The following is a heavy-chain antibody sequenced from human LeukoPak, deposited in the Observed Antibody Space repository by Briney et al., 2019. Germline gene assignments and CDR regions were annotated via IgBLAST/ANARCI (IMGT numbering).Heavy chain of an antibody. CDR2: ISWNSGSI. V-gene: IGHV3-9*01. Sequence: GRSLRLSCAASGFTFDDYAMHWVRQAPGKGLEWVSGISWNSGSIGYADSVKGRFTISRDNAKNSLYLQMNSLRAEDTALYYCAKVARWPYAFDIWGQGTMVTVSS. CDR1: GFTFDDYA. CDR3: AKVARWPYAFDI. D-gene: IGHD4-23*01. J-gene: IGHJ3*02.